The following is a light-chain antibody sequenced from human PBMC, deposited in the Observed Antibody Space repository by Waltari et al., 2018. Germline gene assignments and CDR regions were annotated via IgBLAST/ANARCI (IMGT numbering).Light chain of an antibody. CDR3: QQSYSTPQT. Sequence: IQVTQAPSSLAAAVGDRVSITCRASQNIIKYLNWYHQKPGKAPKLLIYAASSLQTGVPSRFSGGGSGTDFTLTISRLQAEDLGTYYCQQSYSTPQTFGQGTKLEIK. J-gene: IGKJ2*01. V-gene: IGKV1-39*01. CDR1: QNIIKY. CDR2: AAS.